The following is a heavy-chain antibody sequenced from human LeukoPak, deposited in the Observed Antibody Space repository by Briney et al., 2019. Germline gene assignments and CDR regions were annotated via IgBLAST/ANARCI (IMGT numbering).Heavy chain of an antibody. J-gene: IGHJ6*02. CDR3: ATGYDSSGYGYYYYYMDV. V-gene: IGHV4-59*01. Sequence: SETLSLTCTVSGGSISSYYWSWIRQPPGKGLEGIGYIYYSGSTNYNPSLKSRVTISVDTSKNQFSLKLSSVTAADTAVYYCATGYDSSGYGYYYYYMDVWGQGTTVTVSS. CDR1: GGSISSYY. CDR2: IYYSGST. D-gene: IGHD3-22*01.